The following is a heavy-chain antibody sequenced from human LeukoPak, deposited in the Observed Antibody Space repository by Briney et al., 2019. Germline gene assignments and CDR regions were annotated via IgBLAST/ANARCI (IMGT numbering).Heavy chain of an antibody. D-gene: IGHD3-3*01. CDR1: GGTFSSYA. Sequence: GASVKVSCKASGGTFSSYAISWVRQAPGQGLEWMGGIIPIFGTANYAQRFQGRVTITADKSTSTAYMELSSLRSEDTAVYYCARGTFFLRLITRYYYYYMDVWGKGTTVTVSS. J-gene: IGHJ6*03. CDR2: IIPIFGTA. CDR3: ARGTFFLRLITRYYYYYMDV. V-gene: IGHV1-69*06.